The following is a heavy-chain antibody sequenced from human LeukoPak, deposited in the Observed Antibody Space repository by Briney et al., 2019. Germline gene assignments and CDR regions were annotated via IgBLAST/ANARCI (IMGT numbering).Heavy chain of an antibody. Sequence: SETLSLTCTVSGGSISSTNYYWGWIRQPPGKGLEWIASIYHSGSTYYNPSLKSRVTISVDTSKNQFSLKLNSVTAADTAVYCCARAVGGGYHYFDYWGQGILVTVSS. CDR2: IYHSGST. CDR1: GGSISSTNYY. V-gene: IGHV4-39*07. D-gene: IGHD2-15*01. J-gene: IGHJ4*02. CDR3: ARAVGGGYHYFDY.